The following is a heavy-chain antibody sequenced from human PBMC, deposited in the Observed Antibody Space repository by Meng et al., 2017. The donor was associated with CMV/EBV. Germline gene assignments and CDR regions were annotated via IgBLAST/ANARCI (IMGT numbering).Heavy chain of an antibody. CDR3: VGGIVVVPAAIHYYYYGMDV. CDR2: ISSSSSYI. J-gene: IGHJ6*02. D-gene: IGHD2-2*01. V-gene: IGHV3-21*01. CDR1: GFTFSSYS. Sequence: GESLKISCAASGFTFSSYSMNWVRQAPGKGLEWVSSISSSSSYIYYADSVKGRFPISRDNAKNSLYLQMNSLRAEDTAVYYCVGGIVVVPAAIHYYYYGMDVWGQGTTVTVSS.